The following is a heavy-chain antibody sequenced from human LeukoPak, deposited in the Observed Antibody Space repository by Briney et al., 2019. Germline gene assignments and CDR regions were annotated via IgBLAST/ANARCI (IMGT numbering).Heavy chain of an antibody. CDR1: GVTFSSND. D-gene: IGHD3-10*01. CDR3: ARHVLLWFGDHPNWFDP. J-gene: IGHJ5*02. CDR2: MYSGGST. V-gene: IGHV3-66*04. Sequence: GGSLRLSCAASGVTFSSNDMSWGRQAPGKGGEGGSVMYSGGSTYYSDSVRGRFTISRDNSKNTLYLQMNSLRAEDTAVYYCARHVLLWFGDHPNWFDPWGQGTLVTVSS.